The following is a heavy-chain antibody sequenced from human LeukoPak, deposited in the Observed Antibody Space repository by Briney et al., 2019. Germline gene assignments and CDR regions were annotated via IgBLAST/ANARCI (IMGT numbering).Heavy chain of an antibody. V-gene: IGHV1-69*13. D-gene: IGHD2-2*01. CDR3: ARDRTYCSSTSCLTPGNY. J-gene: IGHJ4*02. CDR2: IIPIFGTA. Sequence: RASVKVSCKASGGTFSSYAISWVRQAPGQGLEWMGGIIPIFGTANYAQKFQGRVTITADESTSTAYMELSSLRSEDTAVYYCARDRTYCSSTSCLTPGNYWGQGTLVTVSS. CDR1: GGTFSSYA.